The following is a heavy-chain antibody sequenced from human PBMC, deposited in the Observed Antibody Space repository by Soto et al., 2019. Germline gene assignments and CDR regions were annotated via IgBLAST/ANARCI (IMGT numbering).Heavy chain of an antibody. J-gene: IGHJ5*02. D-gene: IGHD3-3*01. CDR1: GGSVSSGTYY. Sequence: QMQLQESGPGLVKPSETLSLTCTVSGGSVSSGTYYWTWIRQPPGKGLEGIGSFDDSGITNYNPSLKSQVTISIATSKNQFSLRLTSVTAADTAVYYCARDVTGYLRSYNWFDPWGQGTLVTVSS. CDR2: FDDSGIT. V-gene: IGHV4-61*01. CDR3: ARDVTGYLRSYNWFDP.